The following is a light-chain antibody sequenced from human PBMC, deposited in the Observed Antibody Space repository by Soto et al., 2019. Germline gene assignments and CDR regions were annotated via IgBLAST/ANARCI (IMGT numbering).Light chain of an antibody. Sequence: EIVLTQSPATLSLYPGERATLSCRASQSVWTYLAWYQQKRGQAPRPLMYDASNRASGVPARFSGSGSGTDFTLTISSLEPEDFAVYYCQQRNNWPRSTFGQGTRLEI. J-gene: IGKJ5*01. CDR3: QQRNNWPRST. CDR2: DAS. V-gene: IGKV3-11*01. CDR1: QSVWTY.